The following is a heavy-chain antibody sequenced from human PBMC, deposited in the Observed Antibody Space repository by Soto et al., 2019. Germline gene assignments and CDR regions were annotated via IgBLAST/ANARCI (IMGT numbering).Heavy chain of an antibody. CDR1: GFTFSSYA. CDR2: ISGSGGST. V-gene: IGHV3-23*01. J-gene: IGHJ4*02. Sequence: GGSLRLSCAASGFTFSSYAMSWVRQAPGKGLEWVSAISGSGGSTYYADSVKGRFTISRDNSKNTLYPQMNSLRAEGTAVYYCAKETSGYSSGWSRLFDYWGQGTLVTVSS. CDR3: AKETSGYSSGWSRLFDY. D-gene: IGHD6-19*01.